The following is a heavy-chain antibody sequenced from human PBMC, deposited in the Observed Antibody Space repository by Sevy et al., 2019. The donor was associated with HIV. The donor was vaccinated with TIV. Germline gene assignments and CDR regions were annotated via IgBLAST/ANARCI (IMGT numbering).Heavy chain of an antibody. CDR2: IYYSGST. Sequence: SETLSLTCTVSGGSVSSGSYYWSWIRQPPGKGLEWIGYIYYSGSTNYNPSLKSRVTISVDTSKNQFSLKLSSVTAADTAMYYCARGGSRYCSSTSCYGWFDPWGQGTLVTVSS. CDR1: GGSVSSGSYY. V-gene: IGHV4-61*01. CDR3: ARGGSRYCSSTSCYGWFDP. D-gene: IGHD2-2*01. J-gene: IGHJ5*02.